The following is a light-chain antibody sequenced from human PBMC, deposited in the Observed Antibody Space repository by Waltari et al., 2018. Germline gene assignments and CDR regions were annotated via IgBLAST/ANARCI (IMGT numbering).Light chain of an antibody. CDR3: QTWGDGTVV. CDR2: LNSDGSH. J-gene: IGLJ2*01. Sequence: QLVLTQSPSASASLGASVKLTCTLSSGHSSYAIAWHQQQPGKGPRYLMKLNSDGSHNKGDGIPDRFSGSSSGAERYLTISSLQSEDEADYYCQTWGDGTVVFGGGTKLTVL. CDR1: SGHSSYA. V-gene: IGLV4-69*01.